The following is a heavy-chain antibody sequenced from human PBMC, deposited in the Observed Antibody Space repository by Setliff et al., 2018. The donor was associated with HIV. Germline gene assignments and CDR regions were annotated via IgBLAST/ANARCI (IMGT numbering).Heavy chain of an antibody. J-gene: IGHJ4*02. CDR1: GFTFSSYG. CDR2: IWYDGSNK. CDR3: ARDDQGLAPYGSHPTPPFDY. D-gene: IGHD3-10*01. V-gene: IGHV3-33*01. Sequence: QTGGSLRLSCAASGFTFSSYGMHWVRQAPGKGLEWVAAIWYDGSNKYYADSVQGRFTISRDNSKNTLYLQMNSLRAEDTAVYYCARDDQGLAPYGSHPTPPFDYWGQGTLVTVSS.